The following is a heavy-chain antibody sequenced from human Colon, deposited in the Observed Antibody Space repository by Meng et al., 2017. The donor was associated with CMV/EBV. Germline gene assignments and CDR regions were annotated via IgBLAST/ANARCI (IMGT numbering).Heavy chain of an antibody. V-gene: IGHV3-23*01. J-gene: IGHJ4*02. CDR2: ISGSGTAT. D-gene: IGHD3-10*02. CDR3: AKSLFGMGQVVYFDS. Sequence: ESLKISCATSGFTFRTYAMGWVRQAPGKGLEWVSSISGSGTATYYSSSVKGRFTISRDSSKNTLSLEMTGLRAEDTAVYYCAKSLFGMGQVVYFDSWGQGTLVTVSS. CDR1: GFTFRTYA.